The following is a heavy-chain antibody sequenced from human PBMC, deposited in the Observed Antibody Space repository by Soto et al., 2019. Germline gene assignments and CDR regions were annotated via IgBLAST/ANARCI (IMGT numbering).Heavy chain of an antibody. CDR2: ISGSSGYI. D-gene: IGHD6-13*01. V-gene: IGHV3-21*01. CDR3: ARDVEQQLVPSWFDP. Sequence: PGGSLRLSCAASGFTFSSYSMNWVRQAPGKGLEWVSCISGSSGYIYYADSVKGRFTISRDNAKNSLYLQMNSLRVEDTAVYYCARDVEQQLVPSWFDPWGQGTLVTVSS. CDR1: GFTFSSYS. J-gene: IGHJ5*02.